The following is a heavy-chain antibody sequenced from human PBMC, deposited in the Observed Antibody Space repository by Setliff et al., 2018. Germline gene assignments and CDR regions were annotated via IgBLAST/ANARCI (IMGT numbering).Heavy chain of an antibody. J-gene: IGHJ4*02. D-gene: IGHD1-26*01. V-gene: IGHV3-73*01. CDR2: IRSKADKYAT. CDR3: AKGRAAGRPTYFDY. CDR1: GFTFSGSE. Sequence: LSLSCAASGFTFSGSEIHWVRQASGKGLEWVGRIRSKADKYATDYGASAKGRFIISRDDSKKTAYLQMSSLRAEDTAVYYCAKGRAAGRPTYFDYWGQGTLVTVSS.